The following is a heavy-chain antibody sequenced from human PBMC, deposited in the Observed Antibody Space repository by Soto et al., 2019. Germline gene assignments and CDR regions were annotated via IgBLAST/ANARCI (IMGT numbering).Heavy chain of an antibody. V-gene: IGHV2-70*01. Sequence: SGPTLVNPKQTLILTCGFSGFSLSRKGMYVSWIRQPPGKALEFLALIDWEEEKFYSPSLRTRLTVSKDTSKSQVVLTLNNVDPVDKATYYCTRSTNWNYVYYFDYWGQGTLVTVSS. CDR2: IDWEEEK. CDR1: GFSLSRKGMY. CDR3: TRSTNWNYVYYFDY. J-gene: IGHJ4*02. D-gene: IGHD1-7*01.